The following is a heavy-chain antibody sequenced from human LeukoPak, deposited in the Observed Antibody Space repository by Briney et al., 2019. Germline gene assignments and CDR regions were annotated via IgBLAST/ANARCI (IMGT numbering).Heavy chain of an antibody. Sequence: PSETQSLTCAVSGYSISSGYYWGWIRQPPGKGLEWIGSIYHSGSTYYNPSLKSRVTISVDTSKNQFSLKLSSVTAADTAVYYCARHVRYCSSTSCWYFDYWGQGTLVTVSS. D-gene: IGHD2-2*01. V-gene: IGHV4-38-2*01. CDR2: IYHSGST. CDR1: GYSISSGYY. J-gene: IGHJ4*02. CDR3: ARHVRYCSSTSCWYFDY.